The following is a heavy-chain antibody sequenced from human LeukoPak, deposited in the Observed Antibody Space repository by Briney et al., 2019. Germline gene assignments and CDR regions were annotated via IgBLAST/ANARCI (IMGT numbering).Heavy chain of an antibody. J-gene: IGHJ4*02. D-gene: IGHD3-10*01. V-gene: IGHV4-59*08. Sequence: SETLSLTCTVSGGSISSYYWSWIRQPPGKGLEWIGYIYYSGSTNYNPSLKSRVTISVDTSKNQFSLKLSSVTAADTAVYYCARRNYGSGSDYWGQGTLVTVSS. CDR1: GGSISSYY. CDR3: ARRNYGSGSDY. CDR2: IYYSGST.